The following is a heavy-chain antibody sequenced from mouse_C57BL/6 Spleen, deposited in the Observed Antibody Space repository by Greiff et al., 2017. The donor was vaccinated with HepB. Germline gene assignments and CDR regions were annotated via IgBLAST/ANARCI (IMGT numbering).Heavy chain of an antibody. D-gene: IGHD2-13*01. V-gene: IGHV1-22*01. Sequence: EVQLQQSGPELVKPGASVKMSCKASGYTFTDYNMHWVKQSHGKSLEWIGYINPNNGGTSFNQKFKGKATLTVNKSSRTAYMELRSLTSEASAVYYCARYGDYVGFPYAMDYWGQGTSVTVSS. CDR3: ARYGDYVGFPYAMDY. J-gene: IGHJ4*01. CDR2: INPNNGGT. CDR1: GYTFTDYN.